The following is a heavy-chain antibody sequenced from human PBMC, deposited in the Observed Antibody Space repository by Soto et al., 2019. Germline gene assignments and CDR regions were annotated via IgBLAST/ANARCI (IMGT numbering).Heavy chain of an antibody. J-gene: IGHJ4*02. Sequence: PSQTLSLTCAISGDSVSSNSVTWNWIRQSPSRGLEWLGRTFYRSKWYNEYALSVKSRITIDPDTSNNHFSLHLNSVTPEDTAVYYCARRGAAASPNLFVYWGQGTLVTVSS. D-gene: IGHD6-13*01. V-gene: IGHV6-1*01. CDR1: GDSVSSNSVT. CDR2: TFYRSKWYN. CDR3: ARRGAAASPNLFVY.